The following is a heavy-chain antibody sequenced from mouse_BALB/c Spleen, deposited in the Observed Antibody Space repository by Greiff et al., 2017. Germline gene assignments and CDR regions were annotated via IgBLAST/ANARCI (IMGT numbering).Heavy chain of an antibody. J-gene: IGHJ4*01. Sequence: VQLQQSGPELVKPGASVKIPCKASGYTFTDYNMDWVKQSHGKSLEWIGDINPNNGGTIYNQKFKGKATLTVDKSSSTAYMELRSLTSEDTAVYYCARFLYDGYFYAMDYWGQGTSVTVSS. CDR3: ARFLYDGYFYAMDY. V-gene: IGHV1-18*01. CDR2: INPNNGGT. D-gene: IGHD2-3*01. CDR1: GYTFTDYN.